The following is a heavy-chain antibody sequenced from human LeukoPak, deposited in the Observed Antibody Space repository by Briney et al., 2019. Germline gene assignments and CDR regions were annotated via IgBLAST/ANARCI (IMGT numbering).Heavy chain of an antibody. J-gene: IGHJ3*02. CDR2: IYTGGGT. Sequence: GGSLRLSCAASGFTVSSNYMSWVRQAPGKGLEWVSLIYTGGGTYYADSVKGRFTISRDNSKNTLYLQMNGLRAEDTAVYYCARDLRWSQEDAFDIWGQGTMVTVSS. CDR1: GFTVSSNY. V-gene: IGHV3-53*01. D-gene: IGHD4-23*01. CDR3: ARDLRWSQEDAFDI.